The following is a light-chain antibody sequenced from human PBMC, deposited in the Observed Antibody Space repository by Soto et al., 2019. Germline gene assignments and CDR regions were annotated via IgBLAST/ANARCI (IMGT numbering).Light chain of an antibody. V-gene: IGKV3-20*01. J-gene: IGKJ1*01. Sequence: EIVLTQSPGTLSLSPGERATLSCRASQSVSNNYLAWYQQKPGQAPRLLIYGASSRATGIPDRFSGSGSGTDFTLTISRLEPEDFAVYYCQQYGKSPRTFGQGTKGDIK. CDR2: GAS. CDR1: QSVSNNY. CDR3: QQYGKSPRT.